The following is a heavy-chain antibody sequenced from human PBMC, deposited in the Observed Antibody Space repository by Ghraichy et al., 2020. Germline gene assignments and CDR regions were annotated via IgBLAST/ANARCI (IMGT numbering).Heavy chain of an antibody. Sequence: GGSLRLSCVASGFSFAHTLHWVRQAPGKGLEWVAVISYSGTNENYADSGKGRFTISRDNSKNMLYLQMNSLRSEDSAVYWCARGNYDGYDDYHYGLDIGGQGTTVNVTS. CDR3: ARGNYDGYDDYHYGLDI. CDR1: GFSFAHT. D-gene: IGHD5-12*01. J-gene: IGHJ6*02. CDR2: ISYSGTNE. V-gene: IGHV3-30-3*01.